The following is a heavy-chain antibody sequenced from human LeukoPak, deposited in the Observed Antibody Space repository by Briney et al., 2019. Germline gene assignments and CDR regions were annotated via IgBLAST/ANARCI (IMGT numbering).Heavy chain of an antibody. CDR2: IYTSGST. V-gene: IGHV4-4*07. D-gene: IGHD6-13*01. Sequence: SETLSLTCTVSGGSISSYDWNWIRQPAGKGRDWIGRIYTSGSTNYNPSLKSRGTISLDKSKNQFSLKLSSVTAADTAVYYCASERLAAAGMPFDSWGQGTLVTVSS. J-gene: IGHJ4*02. CDR3: ASERLAAAGMPFDS. CDR1: GGSISSYD.